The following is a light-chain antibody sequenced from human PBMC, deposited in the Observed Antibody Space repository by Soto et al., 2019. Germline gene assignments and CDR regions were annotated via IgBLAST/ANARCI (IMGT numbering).Light chain of an antibody. CDR2: DAS. CDR3: QQRSHWPRALT. Sequence: EIVLTQSPATLSLSPGERATLSCRASQSVSSYLAWYQQKPGQAPRLLIYDASNRATGIPARFSGSGSGTDFTLTISRLAHEDFAVYYCQQRSHWPRALTFGVGTKVEIK. V-gene: IGKV3-11*01. J-gene: IGKJ4*01. CDR1: QSVSSY.